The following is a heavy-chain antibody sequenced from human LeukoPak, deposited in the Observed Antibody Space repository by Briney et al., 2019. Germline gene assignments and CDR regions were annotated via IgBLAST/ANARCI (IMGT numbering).Heavy chain of an antibody. CDR1: GFTFDDYA. J-gene: IGHJ4*02. Sequence: PGGSLRLSCAASGFTFDDYAMHWVRQAPGKGLEWVSGISWNSGSIGYADSVKGRFTISRDNAKNSLYLQMNSLRAEDTALYYCAKDMRYYDSSGYYDYWGQGTLVTVSS. CDR2: ISWNSGSI. CDR3: AKDMRYYDSSGYYDY. D-gene: IGHD3-22*01. V-gene: IGHV3-9*01.